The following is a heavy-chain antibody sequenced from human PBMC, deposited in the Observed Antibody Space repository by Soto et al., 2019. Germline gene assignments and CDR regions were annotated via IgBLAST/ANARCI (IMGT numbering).Heavy chain of an antibody. CDR3: AREHGFSYGLNYFDP. Sequence: SETLSLTCAVYGGSFSGFYWTWIRQTPGKGLEWIGEINDSGTINYNPSLKNRVTMSVDTSKNQFSLNLSSVTAADTAVYYCAREHGFSYGLNYFDPWGQGTLVTVSS. J-gene: IGHJ5*02. CDR1: GGSFSGFY. V-gene: IGHV4-34*10. CDR2: INDSGTI. D-gene: IGHD5-18*01.